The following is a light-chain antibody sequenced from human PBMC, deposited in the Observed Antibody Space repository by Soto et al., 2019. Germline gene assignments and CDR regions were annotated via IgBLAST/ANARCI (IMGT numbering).Light chain of an antibody. CDR3: QQYYSTPYT. J-gene: IGKJ2*01. CDR1: QSVSSSY. V-gene: IGKV3-20*01. Sequence: EIVLTQSPGTLSLSPGERATLSCRASQSVSSSYLAWYQQRPRQPPKLLIYWASTRESEVPDRFSGSGSGTDFTLTISSLQAEDVAVYYCQQYYSTPYTFGQGTKLEIK. CDR2: WAS.